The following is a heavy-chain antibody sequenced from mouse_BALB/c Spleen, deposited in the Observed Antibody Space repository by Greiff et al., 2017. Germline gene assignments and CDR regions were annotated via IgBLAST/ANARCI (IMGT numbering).Heavy chain of an antibody. J-gene: IGHJ4*01. D-gene: IGHD3-2*01. CDR3: ASTDSSGAMDY. CDR1: GYSITSDYA. V-gene: IGHV3-2*02. Sequence: EVQLVESGPGLVKPSQSLSLTCTVTGYSITSDYAWNWIRQFPANKLEWMGYISYSGSTSYNPSLKSRISITRDTSKNQFFLQLNSVTTEDTATYYCASTDSSGAMDYWGQGTSVTVSS. CDR2: ISYSGST.